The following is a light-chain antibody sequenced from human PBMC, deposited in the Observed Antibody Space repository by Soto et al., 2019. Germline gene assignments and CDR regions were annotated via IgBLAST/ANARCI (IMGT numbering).Light chain of an antibody. Sequence: QSVLTQSSSASASLGSSVKLTCTLSSGHSGYIIAWHQQQPGKAPRYLMKLESSGSYNKGSGVPDRFSGSSSGAARYLTISNLQSEDEADYYCETWDSNTRVFGGGTKVTVL. CDR2: LESSGSY. J-gene: IGLJ3*02. V-gene: IGLV4-60*03. CDR3: ETWDSNTRV. CDR1: SGHSGYI.